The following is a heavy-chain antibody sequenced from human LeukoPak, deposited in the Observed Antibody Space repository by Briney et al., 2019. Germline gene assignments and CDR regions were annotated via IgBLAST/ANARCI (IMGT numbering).Heavy chain of an antibody. CDR3: ARGGMTTVTSNWFDP. V-gene: IGHV4-61*02. J-gene: IGHJ5*02. D-gene: IGHD4-17*01. CDR2: IYTSGST. Sequence: SETLSLTCTVSGGSISSGSYYWSWIRQPAGKGLEWIGRIYTSGSTNYNPSLKSRVTISVDTSKNQFSLKLSSVTAADTAVYYCARGGMTTVTSNWFDPWGQGTLVTVSS. CDR1: GGSISSGSYY.